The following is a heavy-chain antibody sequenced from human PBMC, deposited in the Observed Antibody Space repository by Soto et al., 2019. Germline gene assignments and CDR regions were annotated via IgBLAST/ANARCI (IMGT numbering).Heavy chain of an antibody. CDR3: ARGPVVQGIYYYYYGMDV. CDR2: INPSGGST. D-gene: IGHD2-15*01. J-gene: IGHJ6*02. Sequence: ASVKVSCKASGYTFTSYYMHWVRQAPGQGLEWMGIINPSGGSTSYAQKFQGRVTMTADESTSTAYMELSSLRSEDTAVYYCARGPVVQGIYYYYYGMDVWGQGTTVTVSS. CDR1: GYTFTSYY. V-gene: IGHV1-46*01.